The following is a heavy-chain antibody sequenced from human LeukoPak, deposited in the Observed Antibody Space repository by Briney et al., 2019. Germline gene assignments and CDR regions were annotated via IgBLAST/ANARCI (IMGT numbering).Heavy chain of an antibody. J-gene: IGHJ4*02. Sequence: PGGSLTLSCPGSGCTLSHHYMDWLRQAPGKGLEWVGRTRNKANSYATEYVASVKGRFTIPRDDSKNSLYLQINSLKTEDTAVYLCARADVYDDSSGEFDYWGQGTLVTVSS. CDR1: GCTLSHHY. V-gene: IGHV3-72*01. D-gene: IGHD3-22*01. CDR2: TRNKANSYAT. CDR3: ARADVYDDSSGEFDY.